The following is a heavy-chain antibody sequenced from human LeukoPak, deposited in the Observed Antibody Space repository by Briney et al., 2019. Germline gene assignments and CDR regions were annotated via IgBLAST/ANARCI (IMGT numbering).Heavy chain of an antibody. CDR2: ISTYNGNT. V-gene: IGHV1-18*01. CDR3: ARDPSNSSGWRAWGDY. Sequence: ASVKVSCKASGYTFTKYGINWVRQAPGQGLEWMGWISTYNGNTKYAQKFQGRVTMTTDTSTTTAYMELRSLRSDDTAVYYCARDPSNSSGWRAWGDYWGQGSVVTVSS. J-gene: IGHJ4*02. CDR1: GYTFTKYG. D-gene: IGHD6-25*01.